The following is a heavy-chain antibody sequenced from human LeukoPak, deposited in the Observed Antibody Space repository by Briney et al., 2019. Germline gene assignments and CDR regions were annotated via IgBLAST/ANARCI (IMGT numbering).Heavy chain of an antibody. J-gene: IGHJ3*01. Sequence: GESLKISCKGFGYRFTSYWIGWVRQMPGKGLEWMGIIYPGDSDTRYSPSFQGQVTISADKSITTAYLQWSSLKASDTAMYYCARHGATTVTTGGAFDFWGQGTMVTVSS. D-gene: IGHD4-17*01. CDR1: GYRFTSYW. CDR2: IYPGDSDT. CDR3: ARHGATTVTTGGAFDF. V-gene: IGHV5-51*01.